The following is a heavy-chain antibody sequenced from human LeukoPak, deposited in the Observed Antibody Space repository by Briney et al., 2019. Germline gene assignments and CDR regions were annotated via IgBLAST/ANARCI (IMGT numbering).Heavy chain of an antibody. CDR3: AKDGRVFYSSSWCPHDY. J-gene: IGHJ4*02. CDR1: GFTFSSYW. Sequence: GGSLRLSCAASGFTFSSYWMSWVRQAPGKGLEWVANIKQDGSEKYYVDSVKGRFTISRDNAKNSLYLQMNSLRAEDTAVYYCAKDGRVFYSSSWCPHDYWGQGTLVTVSS. V-gene: IGHV3-7*03. D-gene: IGHD6-13*01. CDR2: IKQDGSEK.